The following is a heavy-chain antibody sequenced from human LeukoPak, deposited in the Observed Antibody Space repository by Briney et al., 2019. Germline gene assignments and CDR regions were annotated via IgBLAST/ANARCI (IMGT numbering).Heavy chain of an antibody. Sequence: GGSLRLSCAASGFTFNNYAMSWVRQAPGKGLEWISAITASGGDTYHADSVKGRFTISRDNSKSTLYLQMHSLRAEDTAVYYCAKGSSPSRPYYFDYWGQGTLVTVPS. CDR1: GFTFNNYA. V-gene: IGHV3-23*01. CDR3: AKGSSPSRPYYFDY. J-gene: IGHJ4*02. D-gene: IGHD1-26*01. CDR2: ITASGGDT.